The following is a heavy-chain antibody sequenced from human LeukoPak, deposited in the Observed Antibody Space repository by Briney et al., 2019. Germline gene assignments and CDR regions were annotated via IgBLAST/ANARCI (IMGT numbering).Heavy chain of an antibody. CDR1: GYTFTSYA. V-gene: IGHV1-3*01. CDR2: INAGNGNT. Sequence: ASVKVSCKASGYTFTSYAMHWVRQAPGQRLEWTGWINAGNGNTKYSQKFQGRVTITRDTSASTAYMELSSLRSEDTAVYYCARAEGFRFLEWLSTNYYYYGMDVWGQGTTVTVSS. D-gene: IGHD3-3*01. CDR3: ARAEGFRFLEWLSTNYYYYGMDV. J-gene: IGHJ6*02.